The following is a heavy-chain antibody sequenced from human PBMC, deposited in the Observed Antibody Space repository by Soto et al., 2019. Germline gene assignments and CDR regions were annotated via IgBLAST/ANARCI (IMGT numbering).Heavy chain of an antibody. Sequence: ASVKVSCKASGYTFTSYGISWVRQAPGQGLEWMGWISAYNGNTNYAQKLQGRVTMTTDTSTSTAYMELRSLRSDDTAVYYCARATLEYYYDSSGFDPRGQGTLVTVSS. V-gene: IGHV1-18*01. CDR2: ISAYNGNT. CDR3: ARATLEYYYDSSGFDP. D-gene: IGHD3-22*01. CDR1: GYTFTSYG. J-gene: IGHJ5*02.